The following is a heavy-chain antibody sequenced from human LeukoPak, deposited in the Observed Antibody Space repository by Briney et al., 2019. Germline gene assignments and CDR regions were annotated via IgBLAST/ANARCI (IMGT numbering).Heavy chain of an antibody. J-gene: IGHJ4*02. V-gene: IGHV3-23*01. Sequence: GGSLRLSSAASGFIFSSYAMSWVRQAPGKGLEWVSAISGSGGSTYYADSVKGRFTISRDNSKNTLYLQMNSLRAEDTAVYYCASRADGLAAAGTAVDYWGREPWSPSPQ. CDR1: GFIFSSYA. CDR3: ASRADGLAAAGTAVDY. CDR2: ISGSGGST. D-gene: IGHD6-13*01.